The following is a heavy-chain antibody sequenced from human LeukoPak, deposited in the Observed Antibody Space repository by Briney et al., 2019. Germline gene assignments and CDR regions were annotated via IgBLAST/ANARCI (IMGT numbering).Heavy chain of an antibody. Sequence: PGGTLRLSCAASGFIFRSYGMSWVRQAPGKGLEWVANIKQDGSEKYYVDSVKGRFTISRDNAKNSLYLQMNSLRAEDTAVYYCARVGGTYYDILTGYYIGGYYFDYWGQGTLVTVSS. CDR1: GFIFRSYG. CDR2: IKQDGSEK. D-gene: IGHD3-9*01. J-gene: IGHJ4*02. CDR3: ARVGGTYYDILTGYYIGGYYFDY. V-gene: IGHV3-7*01.